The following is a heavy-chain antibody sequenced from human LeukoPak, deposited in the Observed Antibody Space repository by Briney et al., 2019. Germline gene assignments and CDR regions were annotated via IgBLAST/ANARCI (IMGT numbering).Heavy chain of an antibody. CDR2: INTNTGHP. V-gene: IGHV7-4-1*02. CDR1: GYTFTSYA. CDR3: ARVEGSSGNYYYGMDV. J-gene: IGHJ6*02. Sequence: ASVKVSCKASGYTFTSYAMNWVRQAPGQGLEWMGWINTNTGHPTYAQGFTGRFVFSLDTSVSTAYLQISSLKAEDTAVYYCARVEGSSGNYYYGMDVWGQGTTVTVSS. D-gene: IGHD6-19*01.